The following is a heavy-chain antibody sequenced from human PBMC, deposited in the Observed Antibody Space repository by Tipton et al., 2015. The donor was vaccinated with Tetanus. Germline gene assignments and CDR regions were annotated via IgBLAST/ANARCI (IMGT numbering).Heavy chain of an antibody. D-gene: IGHD2-15*01. J-gene: IGHJ4*02. Sequence: VQLVQSGGVVRKPGESLKISCKGSGYTFTSYWIGWVRQMPGKGLEWMGILYPGDSDTRYSPSFQGQVTISADKSISTAYLHWSSLRASDTAIYYCATSGGDCSGGSCYSVWGQGTLVTVSS. CDR3: ATSGGDCSGGSCYSV. CDR1: GYTFTSYW. V-gene: IGHV5-51*03. CDR2: LYPGDSDT.